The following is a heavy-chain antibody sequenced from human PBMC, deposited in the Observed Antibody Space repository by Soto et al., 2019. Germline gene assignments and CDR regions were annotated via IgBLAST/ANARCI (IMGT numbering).Heavy chain of an antibody. CDR2: IIPIFGTA. Sequence: ASVEVSCTASGGTFSSYAIVCVRQAPGQGLEWMGRIIPIFGTANYAQKFQGRVTITADKSTSTAYMELSSLRSEDTAVYYCASGPPIQHQLYYFDYWGQGTLVTVSS. CDR1: GGTFSSYA. J-gene: IGHJ4*02. CDR3: ASGPPIQHQLYYFDY. V-gene: IGHV1-69*06. D-gene: IGHD5-18*01.